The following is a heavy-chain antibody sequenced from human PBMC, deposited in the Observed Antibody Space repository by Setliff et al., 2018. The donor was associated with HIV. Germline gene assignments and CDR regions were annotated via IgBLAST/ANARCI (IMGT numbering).Heavy chain of an antibody. J-gene: IGHJ4*02. V-gene: IGHV4-61*02. CDR3: ARDNWGGNYFDY. CDR1: GGSISSGSYY. Sequence: PSETLSLTCTVSGGSISSGSYYWSWIRQPAGKGLEWIGRIYTSGSTNYNPSLKSRVTISVDTSKNQFSLKLSSVTAADTAAYYCARDNWGGNYFDYWGQGTLVTVSS. D-gene: IGHD7-27*01. CDR2: IYTSGST.